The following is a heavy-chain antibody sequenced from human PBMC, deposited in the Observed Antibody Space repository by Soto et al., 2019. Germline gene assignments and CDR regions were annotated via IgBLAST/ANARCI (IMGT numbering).Heavy chain of an antibody. CDR3: ARIVDTAMVH. J-gene: IGHJ1*01. V-gene: IGHV4-30-4*01. CDR2: IYYSGST. D-gene: IGHD5-18*01. CDR1: GGSISSGDYY. Sequence: SETLSLTCTVSGGSISSGDYYWSWIRQPPGKGLEWIGNIYYSGSTDYNPPLRSRVTISLDTSKNQFSLKLSSVTAADTAVYYCARIVDTAMVHWGQGTLVTVSS.